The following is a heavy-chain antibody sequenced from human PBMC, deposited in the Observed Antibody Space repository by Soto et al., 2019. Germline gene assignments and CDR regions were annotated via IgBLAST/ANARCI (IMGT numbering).Heavy chain of an antibody. J-gene: IGHJ4*02. Sequence: QVQLQESGPGLVKPSQTLSLTCTVSGGSFNCRDCYWTWIRQPPGKVLEWIGYFYYSGSTYYNPSLRSRVNISVDTYKNHFSVRLSSVTAADTAVYYCARGYGDYHHFDSRDQGNLVTVSS. CDR1: GGSFNCRDCY. V-gene: IGHV4-30-4*01. D-gene: IGHD4-17*01. CDR3: ARGYGDYHHFDS. CDR2: FYYSGST.